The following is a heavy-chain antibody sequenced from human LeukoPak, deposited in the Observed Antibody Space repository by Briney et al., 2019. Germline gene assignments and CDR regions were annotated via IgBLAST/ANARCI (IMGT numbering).Heavy chain of an antibody. CDR3: ARLGGSFVLFDY. CDR2: INHSGST. CDR1: GGSFSGYY. Sequence: SSETLSLTCAVYGGSFSGYYWSWIRQPPGKGLEWIGEINHSGSTNYNPSLKSRVTISVDTSKNQFSLKLSSVTAADTAVYYCARLGGSFVLFDYWGQGTLVTVSS. D-gene: IGHD1-26*01. V-gene: IGHV4-34*01. J-gene: IGHJ4*02.